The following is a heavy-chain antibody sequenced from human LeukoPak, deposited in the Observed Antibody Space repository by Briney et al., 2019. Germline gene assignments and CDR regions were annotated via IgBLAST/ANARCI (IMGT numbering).Heavy chain of an antibody. V-gene: IGHV3-74*01. D-gene: IGHD2-15*01. J-gene: IGHJ4*02. Sequence: PGGSLRLSCAASGFTVSSNYMSWVRQAPGKGLVWVSAINTDGSGTSYADSVKGRFTISRDNAKNTLYLQMNSLRAEDTAVYYCARGSRASHFDYWGQGTLVTVSS. CDR3: ARGSRASHFDY. CDR1: GFTVSSNY. CDR2: INTDGSGT.